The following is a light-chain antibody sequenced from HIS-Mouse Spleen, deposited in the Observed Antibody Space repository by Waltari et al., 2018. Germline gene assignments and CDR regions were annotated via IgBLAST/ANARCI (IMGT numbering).Light chain of an antibody. V-gene: IGKV3-11*01. CDR1: QSVSSY. Sequence: EIVLTQSPATLSLSPGERATLSCRASQSVSSYLAWYQQKPGPAPRLLIYDASNRATSIPARFSGSGSETDFTLTISSLEPEDFAVYYCQQRSNWPPLTFGGGTKVEIK. CDR3: QQRSNWPPLT. CDR2: DAS. J-gene: IGKJ4*01.